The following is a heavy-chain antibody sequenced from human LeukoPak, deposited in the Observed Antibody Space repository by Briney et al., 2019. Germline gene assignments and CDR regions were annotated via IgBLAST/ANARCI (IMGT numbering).Heavy chain of an antibody. CDR1: GYSLTSYW. CDR2: IYPGDSDT. J-gene: IGHJ3*02. Sequence: GESLKISCKGSGYSLTSYWIGWVRPMPGKGLEWMGIIYPGDSDTRYSPSFQGQVTISADKSISTTYLQWSSLKASDTAMYYCARRFLSDPTDAFDIWGQGTMVTVSS. CDR3: ARRFLSDPTDAFDI. D-gene: IGHD2/OR15-2a*01. V-gene: IGHV5-51*01.